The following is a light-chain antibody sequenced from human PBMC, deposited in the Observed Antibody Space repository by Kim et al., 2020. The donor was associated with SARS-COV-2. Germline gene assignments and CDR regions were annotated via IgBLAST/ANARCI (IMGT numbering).Light chain of an antibody. J-gene: IGKJ1*01. V-gene: IGKV3-15*01. CDR2: DAS. CDR1: QSVASN. Sequence: EILMTQSPATLSVSPGERATLSCRASQSVASNLAWYQQKPGQAPRLLISDASTRATGIPARFSGSGSGTEFTLTISSLQSGDFAVYYCQQYNDWWTFGQGTKVDIK. CDR3: QQYNDWWT.